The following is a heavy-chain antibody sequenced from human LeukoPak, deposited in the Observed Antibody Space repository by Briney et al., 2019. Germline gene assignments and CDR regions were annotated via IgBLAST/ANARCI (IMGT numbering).Heavy chain of an antibody. V-gene: IGHV3-73*01. CDR2: IDKRDNLYAT. Sequence: PGGSLRLSCAASGFTLSVFAVHWVRQSSGKGLEWVGHIDKRDNLYATAYAASVEGRFTLSRDDSKNTAYLQMDSLKTEDTALYYCTRYSGTYNYFYSWGQGALVTVSS. CDR3: TRYSGTYNYFYS. D-gene: IGHD1-26*01. J-gene: IGHJ4*02. CDR1: GFTLSVFA.